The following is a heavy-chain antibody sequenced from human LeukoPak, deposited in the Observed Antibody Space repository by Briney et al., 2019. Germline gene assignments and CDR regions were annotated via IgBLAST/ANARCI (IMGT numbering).Heavy chain of an antibody. V-gene: IGHV3-21*01. CDR2: ISSTSIYI. J-gene: IGHJ4*02. CDR1: GFTFSSYS. D-gene: IGHD3-22*01. CDR3: ARFVWSTGYYHDY. Sequence: GGSLRLSCAASGFTFSSYSMGWVRQAPGKGLEWVSSISSTSIYISYADSVKGRFTISRDNAKNSLYLQMNSLRAEDTAVYYCARFVWSTGYYHDYWGQGTLVTVSS.